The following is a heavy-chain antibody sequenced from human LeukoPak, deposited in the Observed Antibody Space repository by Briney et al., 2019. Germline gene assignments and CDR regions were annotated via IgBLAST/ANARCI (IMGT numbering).Heavy chain of an antibody. Sequence: GASVKVSCKASGYTFTDYYMHWVRQAPGQGLEWMGCINLYSGGAHYAQKFQDWLSMTRDTSINTAYMELSSLRSDDTAVYYCARDSGQQLVLDDYWGQGTLVTVSS. CDR3: ARDSGQQLVLDDY. CDR2: INLYSGGA. D-gene: IGHD6-13*01. CDR1: GYTFTDYY. J-gene: IGHJ4*02. V-gene: IGHV1-2*04.